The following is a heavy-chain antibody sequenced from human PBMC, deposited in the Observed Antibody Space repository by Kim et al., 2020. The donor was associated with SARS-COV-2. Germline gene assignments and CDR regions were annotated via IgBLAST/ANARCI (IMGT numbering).Heavy chain of an antibody. J-gene: IGHJ5*02. V-gene: IGHV3-11*04. D-gene: IGHD3-22*01. Sequence: DAVKSRFTTSEDKSKDALYLQMNSRRAEDTAVYYCASDDYDSSGYDWFDHWGQGTLVTVSS. CDR3: ASDDYDSSGYDWFDH.